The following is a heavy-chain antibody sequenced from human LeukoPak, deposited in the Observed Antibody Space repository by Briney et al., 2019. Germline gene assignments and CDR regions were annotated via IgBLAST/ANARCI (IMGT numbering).Heavy chain of an antibody. D-gene: IGHD1-26*01. CDR3: AKNRGAGSHYYYHMNV. Sequence: GGSLRLSCAASGFTVSSNYMSWVRQAPGEGLEWVSLISGSGGGTYYADSVKGRFAVSRDNSKDTLYLQLNSLRAEDTAVYYCAKNRGAGSHYYYHMNVWGKGTTVTVSS. CDR2: ISGSGGGT. CDR1: GFTVSSNY. V-gene: IGHV3-23*01. J-gene: IGHJ6*03.